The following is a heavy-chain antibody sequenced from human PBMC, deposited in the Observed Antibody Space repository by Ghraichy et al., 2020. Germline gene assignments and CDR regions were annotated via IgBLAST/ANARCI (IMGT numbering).Heavy chain of an antibody. V-gene: IGHV4-39*01. CDR1: GDSIISSSYY. CDR3: ARRAGGYQYFYGLDV. CDR2: IYYSGTT. Sequence: SETLSLTCSVSGDSIISSSYYWDWIRQPPGKGLEWIGSIYYSGTTYYSPPLKTRVTVSIDTSKNQFSLRLKSVTATDTAVYYCARRAGGYQYFYGLDVWGHGPTVIASS. J-gene: IGHJ6*02. D-gene: IGHD2-15*01.